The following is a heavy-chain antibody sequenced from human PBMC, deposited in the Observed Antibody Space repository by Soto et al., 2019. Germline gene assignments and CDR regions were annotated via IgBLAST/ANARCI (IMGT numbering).Heavy chain of an antibody. J-gene: IGHJ5*02. V-gene: IGHV5-10-1*01. CDR2: IDPSDSYT. CDR1: GYSFTSYW. D-gene: IGHD6-13*01. CDR3: ARHWGSYSSSGTWFDP. Sequence: PXESLKISFKGSGYSFTSYWISWVRQMPGKGLEWMGRIDPSDSYTNYSPSFQGHVTISADKSISTAYLQWSSLKASDTAMYYCARHWGSYSSSGTWFDPWGQGTLVTVSS.